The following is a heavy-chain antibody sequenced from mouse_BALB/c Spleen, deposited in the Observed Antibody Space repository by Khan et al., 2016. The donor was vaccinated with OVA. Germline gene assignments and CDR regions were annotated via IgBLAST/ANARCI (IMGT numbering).Heavy chain of an antibody. Sequence: QVQLKQSGAELARPGASVKMSCKASGYTFTSYWMHWVKQRPGPGLEWIGYINPSTDYTYYNQNFKDKATLTADKSSNTAYMQLTSLTSEDSAVYYCVNHGSSSAWCTYWGQGTLVTVSA. J-gene: IGHJ3*01. CDR2: INPSTDYT. CDR1: GYTFTSYW. D-gene: IGHD1-1*01. CDR3: VNHGSSSAWCTY. V-gene: IGHV1-4*01.